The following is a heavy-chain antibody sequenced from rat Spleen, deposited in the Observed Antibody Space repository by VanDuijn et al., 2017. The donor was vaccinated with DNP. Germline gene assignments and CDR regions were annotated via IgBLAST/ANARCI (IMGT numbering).Heavy chain of an antibody. CDR3: VRWNSGHFDY. D-gene: IGHD4-3*01. Sequence: EVQLVESGGGLVQPGRSLKLSCAASGFNFRAYYMAWVRQAPAKGLEWVAYIGSAAYAPYYGDSVKGRFTISRDNAKNTLYLQMNSLRSEDMATYYCVRWNSGHFDYWGQGVMVTVSS. V-gene: IGHV5-22*01. CDR1: GFNFRAYY. J-gene: IGHJ2*01. CDR2: IGSAAYAP.